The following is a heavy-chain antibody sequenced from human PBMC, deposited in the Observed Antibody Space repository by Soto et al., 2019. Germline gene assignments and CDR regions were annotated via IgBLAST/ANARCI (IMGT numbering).Heavy chain of an antibody. J-gene: IGHJ5*02. CDR1: GYTFTSYG. CDR3: AKDYGDYWFDP. CDR2: ISAYNGNT. V-gene: IGHV1-18*01. Sequence: QVQLVQSGAEVKKPGASVKVSCKASGYTFTSYGISWVRQAPGQGLEWMGWISAYNGNTNYAQKLQGRVTMTKDTTTSTADMELRSMRSDDTAVYYCAKDYGDYWFDPWGQGTLVTVSS. D-gene: IGHD4-17*01.